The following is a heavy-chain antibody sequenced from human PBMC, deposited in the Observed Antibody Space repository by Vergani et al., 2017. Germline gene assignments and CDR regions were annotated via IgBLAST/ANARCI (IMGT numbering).Heavy chain of an antibody. J-gene: IGHJ4*02. CDR2: ISGSGGRT. Sequence: EVQLLESGGGLVQPGGSLRLSCAASGFTFSSYAMSWVRQAPGKGLEWVSAISGSGGRTYYAASVKGRFSISRYNSKNTLYLQMNRLRAEDTAVYYCAKLGIVPPPHFDYWGEGSLVTVSS. D-gene: IGHD7-27*01. V-gene: IGHV3-23*01. CDR3: AKLGIVPPPHFDY. CDR1: GFTFSSYA.